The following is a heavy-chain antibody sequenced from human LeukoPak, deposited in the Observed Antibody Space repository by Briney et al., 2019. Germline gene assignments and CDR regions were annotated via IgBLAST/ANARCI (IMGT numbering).Heavy chain of an antibody. D-gene: IGHD3-16*02. V-gene: IGHV4-34*01. CDR1: GGSFSGYY. J-gene: IGHJ4*02. CDR3: ARGLWYYDYVWGSYRYEHDY. CDR2: INHSGST. Sequence: SETLSLTCAVYGGSFSGYYWSWIRQPPGEGLEWIGEINHSGSTNYNPSLKSRVTISVDTSKNQFSLKLSSVTAADTAVYYCARGLWYYDYVWGSYRYEHDYWGQGTLVTVSS.